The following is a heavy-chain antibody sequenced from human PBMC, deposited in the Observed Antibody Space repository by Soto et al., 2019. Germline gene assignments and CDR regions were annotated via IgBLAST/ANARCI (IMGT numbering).Heavy chain of an antibody. J-gene: IGHJ4*02. CDR3: ARDLGGSYYAPFDY. CDR2: ISAYNGNT. D-gene: IGHD1-26*01. V-gene: IGHV1-18*01. CDR1: GYTFTSYG. Sequence: QVQLVQSVAEVKKPGASVKVSCKASGYTFTSYGISWVRQAPGQVLEWMGWISAYNGNTKYAQKLQGRVTMTTDTSTSTAYMEPRSLRSDDTAVYSCARDLGGSYYAPFDYWGQGTLVTFSS.